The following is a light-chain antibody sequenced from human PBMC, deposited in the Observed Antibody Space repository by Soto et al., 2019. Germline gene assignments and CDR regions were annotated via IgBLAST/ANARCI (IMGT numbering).Light chain of an antibody. CDR3: LLSYSGARV. Sequence: QAVVTQEPSLTVSPGGTVTLTCGSSTGAVTSGHYPYWFQQKPGQAPRTRIYDTSNKHSWTPARFSGSLLGGKAALTLSGAQPAEEAEYYCLLSYSGARVFGGGTKLTVL. CDR1: TGAVTSGHY. V-gene: IGLV7-46*01. J-gene: IGLJ2*01. CDR2: DTS.